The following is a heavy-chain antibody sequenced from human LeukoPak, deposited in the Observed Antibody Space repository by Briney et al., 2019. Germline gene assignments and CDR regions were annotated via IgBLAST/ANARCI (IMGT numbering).Heavy chain of an antibody. D-gene: IGHD2-21*02. CDR1: GFTFSSYA. CDR3: ARGTYCGGDCLN. V-gene: IGHV3-30-3*01. Sequence: PGGSLRLSCAASGFTFSSYAMHWVRQAPGKGLEWVAVISYDGSNKYYADSVKGRFTISGDNSKNTLYLQMNSLRAEDTAVYYCARGTYCGGDCLNWGQGTLVTVSS. CDR2: ISYDGSNK. J-gene: IGHJ4*02.